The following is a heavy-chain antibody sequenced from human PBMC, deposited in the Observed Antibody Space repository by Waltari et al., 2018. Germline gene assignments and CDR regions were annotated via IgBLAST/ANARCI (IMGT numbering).Heavy chain of an antibody. CDR1: GYSISSGYY. CDR2: IYHSGST. D-gene: IGHD3-10*01. J-gene: IGHJ4*02. CDR3: ARSMVRGVGSPYYFDY. V-gene: IGHV4-38-2*01. Sequence: QVQLQESGPGLVKPSETLSLTCAVSGYSISSGYYWGWIRQPPGKGLEWIGSIYHSGSTYYNPSLKSRVTISVDTSKNQFSLKLSSVTAADTAVYYCARSMVRGVGSPYYFDYWGQGTLVTVSS.